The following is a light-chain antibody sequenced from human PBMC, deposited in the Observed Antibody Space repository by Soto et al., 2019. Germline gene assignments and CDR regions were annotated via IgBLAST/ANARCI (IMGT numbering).Light chain of an antibody. V-gene: IGKV3-20*01. J-gene: IGKJ3*01. CDR2: GAS. CDR3: QQYGGSPGFT. CDR1: QTACSNC. Sequence: EIVLTQSPGTRSLSPGERATLSCRASQTACSNCLAWYQQKPGQAPRLLISGASNRATGIPDRFSGSGSGTDFTLTISRLEPEDFAVYYCQQYGGSPGFTFGPGTRVDIK.